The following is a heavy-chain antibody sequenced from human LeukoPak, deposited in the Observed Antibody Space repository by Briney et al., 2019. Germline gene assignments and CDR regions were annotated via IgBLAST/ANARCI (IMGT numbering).Heavy chain of an antibody. D-gene: IGHD2-15*01. CDR3: ARTCRSGGSCYAYYGMDV. CDR1: GFTFSGYG. V-gene: IGHV3-33*01. CDR2: IWYDGSNK. Sequence: GGSLRLSCAASGFTFSGYGMHWVRQAPGKGLEWVAVIWYDGSNKYYADSVKGRFTISRDNSKNTLYLQMNSLRAEDTAVYYCARTCRSGGSCYAYYGMDVWGQGTTVTVSS. J-gene: IGHJ6*02.